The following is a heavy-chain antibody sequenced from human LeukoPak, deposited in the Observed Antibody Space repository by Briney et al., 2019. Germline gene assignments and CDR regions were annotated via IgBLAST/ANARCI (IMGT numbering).Heavy chain of an antibody. D-gene: IGHD3-10*01. Sequence: ASETLSLTCTVSGGSISSSSYSWGWIRQPPGKGLEWIGSIYYSGSTYYNPSLKSRVTISVDTSKNQFSLKLSSVTAADTAVYYCARTMVRGVLDYWGQGTLVTVSS. J-gene: IGHJ4*02. CDR2: IYYSGST. V-gene: IGHV4-39*01. CDR3: ARTMVRGVLDY. CDR1: GGSISSSSYS.